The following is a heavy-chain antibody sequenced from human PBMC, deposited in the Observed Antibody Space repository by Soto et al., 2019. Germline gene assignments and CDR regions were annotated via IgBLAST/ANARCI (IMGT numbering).Heavy chain of an antibody. V-gene: IGHV1-46*01. J-gene: IGHJ6*02. CDR1: GYTFTSYY. CDR2: INPSGGST. CDR3: ARAGGIAVADYYYYYGMDV. D-gene: IGHD6-19*01. Sequence: ASVKVSCKASGYTFTSYYMHWVRRAPGQGLEWMGIINPSGGSTSYAQKFQGRVTMTRDTSTSTVYMELSSLRSEDTAVYYCARAGGIAVADYYYYYGMDVWGQGTTVTVSS.